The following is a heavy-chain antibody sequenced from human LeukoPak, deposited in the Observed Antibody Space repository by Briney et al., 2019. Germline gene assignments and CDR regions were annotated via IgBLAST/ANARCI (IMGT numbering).Heavy chain of an antibody. V-gene: IGHV3-74*01. J-gene: IGHJ4*02. Sequence: GGSLRLSCAASGFTFDDYAMHWVRQAPGKGLMWVSRIKSDGSSTSYADSVKGRFTISRDNAKNTLYLQMNSLRAEDTAVYYCARDGYKPGYWGQGTLVIVSS. CDR3: ARDGYKPGY. D-gene: IGHD5-24*01. CDR1: GFTFDDYA. CDR2: IKSDGSST.